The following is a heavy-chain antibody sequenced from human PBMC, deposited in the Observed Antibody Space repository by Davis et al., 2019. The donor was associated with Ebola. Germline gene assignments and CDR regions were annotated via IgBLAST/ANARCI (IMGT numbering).Heavy chain of an antibody. CDR2: IYYSGST. CDR1: GGSISSYY. Sequence: SETLSLTCTVSGGSISSYYWSWIRQPPGKGLEWIGYIYYSGSTNYNPSLKSRVTISVDTSKNQFSLKLSSVTAADTAVYYCARHTRYCSSTSCYWTFDYWGQGTLVTVSS. D-gene: IGHD2-2*01. V-gene: IGHV4-59*08. CDR3: ARHTRYCSSTSCYWTFDY. J-gene: IGHJ4*02.